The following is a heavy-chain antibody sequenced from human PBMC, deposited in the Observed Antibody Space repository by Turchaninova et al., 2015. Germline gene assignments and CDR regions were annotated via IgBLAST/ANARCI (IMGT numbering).Heavy chain of an antibody. CDR2: IYHSGST. Sequence: WGVSGGSISSSNWWSWVRQPPGKGLEWIGEIYHSGSTNYNPSLKSRVTISVDKSKNQFSLKLSSVTAADTAVYYCARVDQQLGNYYFDYWGQGTLVTVSS. CDR3: ARVDQQLGNYYFDY. V-gene: IGHV4-4*02. J-gene: IGHJ4*02. D-gene: IGHD6-13*01. CDR1: GGSISSSNW.